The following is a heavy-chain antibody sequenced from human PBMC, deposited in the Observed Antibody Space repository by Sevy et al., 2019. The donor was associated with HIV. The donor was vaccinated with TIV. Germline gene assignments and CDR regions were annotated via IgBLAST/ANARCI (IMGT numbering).Heavy chain of an antibody. V-gene: IGHV3-48*01. CDR3: ARDLLGPGGWFDP. CDR1: GFTFNIYS. J-gene: IGHJ5*02. D-gene: IGHD3-10*01. Sequence: GGSLRLSCAASGFTFNIYSMSWVRQAPGKGLEWVSYISSSSITIYYADSVKGRFTNSRDNAKNSLYLQMNSLRAEDTAVYYCARDLLGPGGWFDPWGQGTLVTVSS. CDR2: ISSSSITI.